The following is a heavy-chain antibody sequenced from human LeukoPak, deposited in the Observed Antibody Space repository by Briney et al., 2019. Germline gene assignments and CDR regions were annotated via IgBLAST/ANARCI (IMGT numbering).Heavy chain of an antibody. Sequence: SETLSLTCTVSGGSISSGSYYWGWIRQPPGKGLEWIGRIYTSGSTNYNPSLKSRVTISVDKSKNQFSLKLSSVTAADTAVYYCARAGYSGSYSYFDYWGQGTLVTVSS. CDR2: IYTSGST. V-gene: IGHV4-61*05. J-gene: IGHJ4*02. CDR3: ARAGYSGSYSYFDY. CDR1: GGSISSGSYY. D-gene: IGHD1-26*01.